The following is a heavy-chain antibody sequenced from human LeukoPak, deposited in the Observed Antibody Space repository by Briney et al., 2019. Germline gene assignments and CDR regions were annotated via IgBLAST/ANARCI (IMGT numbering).Heavy chain of an antibody. J-gene: IGHJ4*02. CDR1: GYTFTSYA. V-gene: IGHV1-2*03. CDR3: ASLCTSCSNDY. CDR2: INPNSGGT. D-gene: IGHD2-2*01. Sequence: LGASVKVSCKASGYTFTSYAMNWVRQAPGQGLEWMGWINPNSGGTNYAQKFQGRVTMTRDTSISTAYMELSRLRSDDTAVYYCASLCTSCSNDYWGQGTLVTVSS.